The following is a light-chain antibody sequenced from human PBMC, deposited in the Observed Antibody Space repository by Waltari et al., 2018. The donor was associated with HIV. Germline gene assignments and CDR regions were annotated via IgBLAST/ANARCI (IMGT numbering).Light chain of an antibody. CDR2: DAS. V-gene: IGKV3-11*01. CDR3: QQRSDWPLT. J-gene: IGKJ4*01. Sequence: EIVLTESPATLSLSPGERATLSCRASQSIDTFLAWYQQKPGQAPRLLIYDASNRATGIPARFSGSGSGTDFTLTISSLEPEHFALYYCQQRSDWPLTFGGGTKVEIK. CDR1: QSIDTF.